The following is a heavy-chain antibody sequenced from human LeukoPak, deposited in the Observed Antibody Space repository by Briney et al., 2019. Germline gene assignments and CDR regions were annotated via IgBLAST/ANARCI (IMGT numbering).Heavy chain of an antibody. D-gene: IGHD3-16*01. Sequence: GGSLRLSCAASGFTFSSYWMTWVRQAPGKGLEWVANIKHNGDELNYVDSVEDRFTVSRDNAKNSLYLHMTSLRAEDTAVYYCARELRTFDSWGQGTLVTVSS. J-gene: IGHJ4*02. CDR3: ARELRTFDS. CDR1: GFTFSSYW. V-gene: IGHV3-7*01. CDR2: IKHNGDEL.